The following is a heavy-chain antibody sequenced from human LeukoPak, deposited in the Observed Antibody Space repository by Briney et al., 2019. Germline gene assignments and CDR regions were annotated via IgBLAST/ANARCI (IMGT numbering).Heavy chain of an antibody. V-gene: IGHV3-23*01. Sequence: GGSLRLSCAASGFTFSTFAMSWVRQAPGKGLEWVSAISGSGGSTYYADSVQGRFTISRDNSKNTLFLQMNSLRAEDTAVYYCVGSGSYSTYNHAIALYYFDYWGQGTLVTVSS. J-gene: IGHJ4*02. D-gene: IGHD3-10*01. CDR1: GFTFSTFA. CDR2: ISGSGGST. CDR3: VGSGSYSTYNHAIALYYFDY.